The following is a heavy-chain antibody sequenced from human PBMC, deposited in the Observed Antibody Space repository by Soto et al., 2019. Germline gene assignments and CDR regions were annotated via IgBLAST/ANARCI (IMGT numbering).Heavy chain of an antibody. J-gene: IGHJ4*02. D-gene: IGHD4-17*01. Sequence: QLQLQESGPGLVKPSETLSLTCTVSGGSISSSSYYWGWIRQPPGKGLEWIGSIYYSGSTYYNPPLKSRVTISVDTSKNQFSLKLSSVTAADTAVYYCARHFYYGDYRGYWGQGTLVTVSS. CDR1: GGSISSSSYY. CDR3: ARHFYYGDYRGY. V-gene: IGHV4-39*01. CDR2: IYYSGST.